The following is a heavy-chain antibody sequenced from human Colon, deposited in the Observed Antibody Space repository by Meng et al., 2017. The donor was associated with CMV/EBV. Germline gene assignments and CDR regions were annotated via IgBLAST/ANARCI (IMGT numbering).Heavy chain of an antibody. Sequence: AHLQASGPGLVKPSQTLSLTCTVSGNPISIGNYYWSWVPPTPAKGLEWIGYIHKSGSTGYNPSLESRLIISIDKSRNQLYLQLTSATAADTAVYSCVTRLPYTNAYHAVFDFWGQGTLVTVSS. V-gene: IGHV4-30-4*08. CDR1: GNPISIGNYY. CDR2: IHKSGST. CDR3: VTRLPYTNAYHAVFDF. D-gene: IGHD2-8*01. J-gene: IGHJ4*02.